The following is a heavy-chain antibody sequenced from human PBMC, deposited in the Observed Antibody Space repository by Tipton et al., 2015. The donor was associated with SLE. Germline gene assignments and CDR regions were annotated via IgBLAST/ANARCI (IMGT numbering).Heavy chain of an antibody. D-gene: IGHD1-26*01. CDR2: INPSGSA. Sequence: TLSLTCAVYGGSFSGYYLSWIRQPPGKGLEWIREINPSGSANYTPSLKSRVTISVDTSKKQLSLKLSSVTAADTAVFYCARAIGRVLPMDVWGKGTTVTVSS. CDR3: ARAIGRVLPMDV. V-gene: IGHV4-34*01. CDR1: GGSFSGYY. J-gene: IGHJ6*03.